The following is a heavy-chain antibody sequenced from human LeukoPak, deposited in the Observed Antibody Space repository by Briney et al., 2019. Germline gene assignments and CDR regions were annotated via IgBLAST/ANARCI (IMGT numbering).Heavy chain of an antibody. CDR1: GYTFTSYA. J-gene: IGHJ4*02. V-gene: IGHV7-4-1*02. Sequence: ASVKVSCKASGYTFTSYAMNWVRQAPGQGLEWMGWINTNTGNPTYAQGFTGRFVFSLDTSVSTAYLQISSLKAEDTAVYYCAILWFGELFRFFDYWGQGTLVTVSS. CDR2: INTNTGNP. D-gene: IGHD3-10*01. CDR3: AILWFGELFRFFDY.